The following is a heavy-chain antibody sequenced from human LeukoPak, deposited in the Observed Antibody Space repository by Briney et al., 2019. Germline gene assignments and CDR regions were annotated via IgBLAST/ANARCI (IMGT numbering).Heavy chain of an antibody. CDR2: IYHSGST. V-gene: IGHV4-38-2*02. D-gene: IGHD3-10*01. CDR1: GGSISSHF. J-gene: IGHJ5*02. Sequence: SETLSLTCTVSGGSISSHFWSWIRQPPGKGLEWIGSIYHSGSTYYNPSLKSRVTISVDTSKNQFSLKLSSVTAADTAVYYCARAKGVVRGVIGWFDPWGQGTLVTVSS. CDR3: ARAKGVVRGVIGWFDP.